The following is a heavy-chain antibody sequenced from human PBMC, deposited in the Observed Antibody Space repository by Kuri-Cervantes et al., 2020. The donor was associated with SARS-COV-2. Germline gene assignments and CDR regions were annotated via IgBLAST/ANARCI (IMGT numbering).Heavy chain of an antibody. CDR3: ARAVLGVVAYFDY. CDR2: IKQDGSEK. V-gene: IGHV3-7*04. D-gene: IGHD3-3*01. J-gene: IGHJ4*02. CDR1: GSSFSSYW. Sequence: GGSLRLSCAASGSSFSSYWMNWVRQAPGKGLEWVANIKQDGSEKYYVDSVKGRFTISRDNAKNSLYLQMNSLRAEDTAVYYCARAVLGVVAYFDYWGQGTLVTVSS.